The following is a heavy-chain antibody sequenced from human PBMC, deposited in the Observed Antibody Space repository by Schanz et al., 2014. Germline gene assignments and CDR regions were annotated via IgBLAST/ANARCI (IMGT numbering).Heavy chain of an antibody. CDR2: IYLSDCST. Sequence: SCKASGYTFTNYYIHWVRQAPGQGLEWMGRIYLSDCSTRYAQKFQGRVTVTRDTSISTVYLELSRLRSADTAVYYCAREGTVIRRLSDCFHPWG. CDR3: AREGTVIRRLSDCFHP. J-gene: IGHJ5*02. D-gene: IGHD1-1*01. V-gene: IGHV1-46*01. CDR1: GYTFTNYY.